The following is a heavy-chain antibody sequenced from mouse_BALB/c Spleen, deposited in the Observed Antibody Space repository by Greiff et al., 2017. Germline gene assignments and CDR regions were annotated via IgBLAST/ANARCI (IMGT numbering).Heavy chain of an antibody. J-gene: IGHJ3*01. CDR1: GFSLTSYG. V-gene: IGHV2-4-1*01. CDR3: ARNGGHYGDWFAY. Sequence: QVQLKESGPGLVQPSQSLSITCTVSGFSLTSYGVHWVRQSPGKGLEWLGVIWSGGSTDYNAAFISRLSISKDNSKSQVFFKMNSLQADDTAIYYCARNGGHYGDWFAYWGQGTLVTVSA. CDR2: IWSGGST. D-gene: IGHD1-1*01.